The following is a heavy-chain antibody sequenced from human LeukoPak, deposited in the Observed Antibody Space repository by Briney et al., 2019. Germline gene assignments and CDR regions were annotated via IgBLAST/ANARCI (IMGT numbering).Heavy chain of an antibody. D-gene: IGHD5-18*01. Sequence: AGGSLRLSCAAAGFTFSKFAMHWVRQAPGKGLEWVAVVSYDGSYKYYADSVKGRFTISRDNSKNTLYLQMNSLRAEDTAVYYCAKTGARYSYGWSIYDTFDIWGQGTMVSVSS. V-gene: IGHV3-30*04. CDR1: GFTFSKFA. CDR3: AKTGARYSYGWSIYDTFDI. CDR2: VSYDGSYK. J-gene: IGHJ3*02.